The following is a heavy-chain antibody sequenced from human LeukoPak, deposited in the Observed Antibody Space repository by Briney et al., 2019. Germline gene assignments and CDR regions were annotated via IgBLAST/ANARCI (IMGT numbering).Heavy chain of an antibody. CDR2: MYSSGSS. CDR3: ARDPPWSSGWYGFGY. V-gene: IGHV4-4*07. Sequence: SETLSLTCTVSGTFISPYHWSWFRQSAGKGLEWIGLMYSSGSSNYSPSLKSRLTISPDNSKNQFSLRLSSVTAADTAVYYCARDPPWSSGWYGFGYWGQGTLVTVSS. CDR1: GTFISPYH. J-gene: IGHJ4*02. D-gene: IGHD6-19*01.